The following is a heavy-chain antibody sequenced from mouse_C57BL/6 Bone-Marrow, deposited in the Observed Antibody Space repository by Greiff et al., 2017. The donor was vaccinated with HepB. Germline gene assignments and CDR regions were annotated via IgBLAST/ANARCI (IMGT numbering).Heavy chain of an antibody. CDR2: ISSGGSYT. CDR1: GFTFSSYG. V-gene: IGHV5-6*01. Sequence: EVKLVESGGDLVKPGGSLKLSCAASGFTFSSYGMSWVRQTPDKRLEWVATISSGGSYTYYPASVKGRFTISIDNDKNTLYLQMSSLKSEDTAMYYCARQNWDGAIDYWGQGTSVTVSS. D-gene: IGHD4-1*01. CDR3: ARQNWDGAIDY. J-gene: IGHJ4*01.